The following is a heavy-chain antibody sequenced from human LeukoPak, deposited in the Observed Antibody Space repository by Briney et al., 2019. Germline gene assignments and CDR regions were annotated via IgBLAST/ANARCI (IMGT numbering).Heavy chain of an antibody. CDR1: GSTFSSYA. Sequence: GGSLRLSCAASGSTFSSYAMSWVRQAPGKGLEWVSAISGSGGSTYYADSVKGRFTISRDNSKNTLYLQMNSLRAEDTAVYYCAKAATHSSGWYGEDYWGQGTLVTVSS. CDR2: ISGSGGST. CDR3: AKAATHSSGWYGEDY. J-gene: IGHJ4*02. V-gene: IGHV3-23*01. D-gene: IGHD6-19*01.